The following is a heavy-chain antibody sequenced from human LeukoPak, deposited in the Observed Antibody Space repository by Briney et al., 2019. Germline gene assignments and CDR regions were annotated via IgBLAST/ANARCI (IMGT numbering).Heavy chain of an antibody. V-gene: IGHV1-2*05. Sequence: ASVKVSCKASGYTFTGYYMHWVRQAPGQGLEWMGRINPNSGGTNYAQKFQGRVTMTRDTSISTAYMELSRLRSDDTGVYYCATFTMARENPSPDYWGQGTLVTVSS. CDR1: GYTFTGYY. CDR3: ATFTMARENPSPDY. D-gene: IGHD3-10*01. CDR2: INPNSGGT. J-gene: IGHJ4*02.